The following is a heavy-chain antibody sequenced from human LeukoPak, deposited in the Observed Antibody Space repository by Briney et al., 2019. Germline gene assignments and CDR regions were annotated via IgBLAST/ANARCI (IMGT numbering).Heavy chain of an antibody. CDR1: GFTFRDYA. CDR3: TNLDYGDYFDY. J-gene: IGHJ4*02. CDR2: ISGSGSST. D-gene: IGHD4/OR15-4a*01. V-gene: IGHV3-23*01. Sequence: GGSLRLSCAASGFTFRDYAMSWVRQAPGKGLEWVSGISGSGSSTYYADSVKGRFTISRDNSKNTLYLQMNGLRAEDTAVYYCTNLDYGDYFDYWGQGALVTVSS.